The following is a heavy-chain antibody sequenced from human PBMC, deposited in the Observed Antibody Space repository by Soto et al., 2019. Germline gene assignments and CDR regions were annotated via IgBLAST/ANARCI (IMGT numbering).Heavy chain of an antibody. CDR3: ARLLTEGATFREDAFDL. CDR1: GYTFTSHG. Sequence: ASVKVSCKPSGYTFTSHGLSWVRQAPGQGLEWMGWISTYNGKTDYAQKFQGRVTMTADTRTTTGYMELRSLRSDGTAVYYCARLLTEGATFREDAFDLWGQGTEVTVSS. J-gene: IGHJ3*01. CDR2: ISTYNGKT. V-gene: IGHV1-18*01. D-gene: IGHD3-9*01.